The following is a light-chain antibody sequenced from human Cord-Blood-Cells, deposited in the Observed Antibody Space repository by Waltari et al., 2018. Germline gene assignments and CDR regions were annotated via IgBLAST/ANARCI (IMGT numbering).Light chain of an antibody. J-gene: IGLJ3*02. Sequence: SSELHQDSAVSVALCQPVRMTCQGNSPRSYYASWYQQKPGQATGCVIYCKHNRPSALQYRIYDSSSGNTAALTITGAQADDEADYYRNTRDSSGNRWVFGGGTKHTVL. CDR2: CKH. CDR3: NTRDSSGNRWV. CDR1: SPRSYY. V-gene: IGLV3-19*01.